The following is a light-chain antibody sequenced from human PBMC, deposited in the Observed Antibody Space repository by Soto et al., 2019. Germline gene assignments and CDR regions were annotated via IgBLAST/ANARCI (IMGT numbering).Light chain of an antibody. CDR1: NIGSKS. CDR2: DDS. J-gene: IGLJ1*01. CDR3: QVWENSADPYV. Sequence: SYELTQPPSVSVAPGQTASITCGGNNIGSKSVHWYQQKPGQAPVVVVYDDSDRPSGIPERFSGSNSGNTATLTISRVEAGDEADYYCQVWENSADPYVFGGGTKVTVL. V-gene: IGLV3-21*02.